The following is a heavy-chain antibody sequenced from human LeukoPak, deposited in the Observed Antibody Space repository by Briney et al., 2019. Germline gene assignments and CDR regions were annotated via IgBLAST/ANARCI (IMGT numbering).Heavy chain of an antibody. CDR3: ARSSAWAHFDN. CDR2: MNPNTGYT. J-gene: IGHJ4*02. V-gene: IGHV1-8*01. Sequence: ASVKVSCKASGYTFTSYDIIWVRQASGQGHEWMGWMNPNTGYTGYAHQFQGRITMTRNTAISTAYMDLSSLNSQDTAVYYCARSSAWAHFDNWGQGTLVSVSS. D-gene: IGHD2-15*01. CDR1: GYTFTSYD.